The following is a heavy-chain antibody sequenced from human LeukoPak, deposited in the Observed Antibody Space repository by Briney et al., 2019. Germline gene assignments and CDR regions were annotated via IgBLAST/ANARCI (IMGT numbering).Heavy chain of an antibody. V-gene: IGHV3-7*01. CDR2: IKEDGREK. Sequence: PGGSLRLSCEASGLRFSSFSMNWVRQAPGKGLEWLADIKEDGREKNYVDSVKGRFTISRDNAKNSVYLQMNSLRVEDTAMYYCARRFDLWGRGIVVTVSS. CDR1: GLRFSSFS. J-gene: IGHJ2*01. CDR3: ARRFDL.